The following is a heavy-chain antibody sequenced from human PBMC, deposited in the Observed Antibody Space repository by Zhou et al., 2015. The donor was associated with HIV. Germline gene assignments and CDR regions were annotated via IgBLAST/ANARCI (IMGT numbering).Heavy chain of an antibody. CDR2: IIPIFGTA. CDR3: ARDYYDSSGYYYGDSFGRANWYFDL. V-gene: IGHV1-69*01. Sequence: QVQLVQSGAEVKKPGSSVKVSCKASGGTFSSYAISWVRQAPGQGLEWMGGIIPIFGTANYAQKFQGRVTITADESTSTAYMELSSLRSEDTAVYYCARDYYDSSGYYYGDSFGRANWYFDLWGRGTLVTVSS. D-gene: IGHD3-22*01. J-gene: IGHJ2*01. CDR1: GGTFSSYA.